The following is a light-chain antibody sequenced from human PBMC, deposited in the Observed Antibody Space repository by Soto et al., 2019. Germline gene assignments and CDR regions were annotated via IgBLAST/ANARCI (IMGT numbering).Light chain of an antibody. V-gene: IGLV3-21*04. CDR1: KIGRKS. Sequence: SYVLTQPPSESVAPGETASITCGGDKIGRKSVHWYQQRPGQAPVLVMYYDNDRPSEIPERFSGSNSGNTATLSISRVEAGDEADYYCQVWDSSSDHYVFGTGTQLTVL. J-gene: IGLJ1*01. CDR3: QVWDSSSDHYV. CDR2: YDN.